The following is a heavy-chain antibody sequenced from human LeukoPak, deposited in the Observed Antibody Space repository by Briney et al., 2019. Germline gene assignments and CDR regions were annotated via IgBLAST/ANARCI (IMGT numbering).Heavy chain of an antibody. V-gene: IGHV3-30*01. CDR3: AKDAAYQDSYHSYMDV. J-gene: IGHJ6*03. CDR2: FSYDGSNI. D-gene: IGHD2-2*01. Sequence: PGMSLRLSCAASGLTFRSYAMHWVRQAPGKGLEWVAVFSYDGSNIFYADSVKGRFTISRDRSKTTVFLQMNSLRVEDTAVYYCAKDAAYQDSYHSYMDVWGNGTTVTVSS. CDR1: GLTFRSYA.